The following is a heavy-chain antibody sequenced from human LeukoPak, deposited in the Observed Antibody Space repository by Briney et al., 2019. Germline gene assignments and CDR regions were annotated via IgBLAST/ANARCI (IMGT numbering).Heavy chain of an antibody. J-gene: IGHJ4*02. CDR3: ASGTVGNYALDY. V-gene: IGHV3-21*01. Sequence: GGSLRLSCAASGFTFSSYAMSWVRQAPGKGLGGVSSIGTSSNNIYYTDSVKGRFTISRDNAKNSLYLQVDSLRVEDTAVYFCASGTVGNYALDYWGQGTLVTVSS. CDR2: IGTSSNNI. D-gene: IGHD1-7*01. CDR1: GFTFSSYA.